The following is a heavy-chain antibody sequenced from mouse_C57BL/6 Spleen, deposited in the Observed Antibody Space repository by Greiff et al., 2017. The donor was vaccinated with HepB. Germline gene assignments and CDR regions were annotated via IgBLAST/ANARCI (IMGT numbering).Heavy chain of an antibody. CDR3: ARPGGNYPYYYAMDY. V-gene: IGHV1-80*01. J-gene: IGHJ4*01. CDR1: GYAFSSYW. D-gene: IGHD2-1*01. Sequence: QVQLQQSGAELVKPGASVKISCKASGYAFSSYWMNWVKQRPGKGLEWIGQIYPGDGDTNYNGKFKGKATLTADKSSSTAYMQLSSLTSEDSAVYFCARPGGNYPYYYAMDYWGQGTSVTVSS. CDR2: IYPGDGDT.